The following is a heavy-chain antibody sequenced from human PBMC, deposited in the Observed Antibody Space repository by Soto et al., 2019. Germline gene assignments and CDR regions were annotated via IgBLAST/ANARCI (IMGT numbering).Heavy chain of an antibody. CDR2: IYSSGSA. CDR1: GDSTSGYY. Sequence: SETLSLTCSFSGDSTSGYYCTWVRQSPGKGLEWVGYIYSSGSASYNPSLASRVTIAIDTSRSQVSLNLNSVTAADTAVYYCARVHWRPSGGNSWRHPGLDIWGPGTTVTV. V-gene: IGHV4-59*12. J-gene: IGHJ6*02. D-gene: IGHD1-1*01. CDR3: ARVHWRPSGGNSWRHPGLDI.